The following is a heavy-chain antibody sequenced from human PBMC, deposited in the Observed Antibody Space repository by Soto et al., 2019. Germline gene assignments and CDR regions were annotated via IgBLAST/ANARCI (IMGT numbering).Heavy chain of an antibody. CDR1: GFPFSNYA. J-gene: IGHJ4*02. CDR3: ARAPSEYIWGSYLRYYEY. D-gene: IGHD3-16*01. V-gene: IGHV3-23*01. Sequence: EVQILESGGGWVQPGGSLRLSCAASGFPFSNYAMAWVRQAPGKGLEWVSAISGTTGHAFYADSVKDRFTISRDNSKNTLYLQMDSLRAEDTAVYHCARAPSEYIWGSYLRYYEYWGQGTLVTVSS. CDR2: ISGTTGHA.